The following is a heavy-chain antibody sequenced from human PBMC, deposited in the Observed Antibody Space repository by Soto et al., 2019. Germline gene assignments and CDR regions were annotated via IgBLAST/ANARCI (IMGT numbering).Heavy chain of an antibody. Sequence: GGSLRLSCAASGFTFRSHAMSWGRQAPGKGLEWVLCISGGGGTRYYPECVKGRFTISRDNSKNTLFLQMNSLRAEDTAVYYCARASVVTSPSYYYYGMDVWGQGTTVTVSS. V-gene: IGHV3-23*01. J-gene: IGHJ6*02. CDR2: ISGGGGTR. CDR3: ARASVVTSPSYYYYGMDV. CDR1: GFTFRSHA. D-gene: IGHD2-21*02.